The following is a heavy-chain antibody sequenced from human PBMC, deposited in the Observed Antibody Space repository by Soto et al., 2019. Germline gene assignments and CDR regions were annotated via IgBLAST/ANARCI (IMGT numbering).Heavy chain of an antibody. D-gene: IGHD4-17*01. CDR1: GGSISSSSYY. V-gene: IGHV4-39*01. J-gene: IGHJ4*02. CDR2: IYYSGST. Sequence: QLQLQESGPGLVKPSETLSLTCTVSGGSISSSSYYWGWIRQPPGKELEWIGSIYYSGSTYYNPSLKSRVTISVDTSKNQFSLKLSSVTAADTAVYYCARQGDYGDYLGTFDYWGQGTLVTVSS. CDR3: ARQGDYGDYLGTFDY.